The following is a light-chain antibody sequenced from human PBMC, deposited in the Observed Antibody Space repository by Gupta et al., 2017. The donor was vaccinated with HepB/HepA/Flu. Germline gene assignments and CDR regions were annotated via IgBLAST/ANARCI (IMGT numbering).Light chain of an antibody. Sequence: QSALTQPASVSRSPGQSITISCTGTSSDVGGYNYVFWYHQHPGRGTKLMIDDVKNRPSGVFDPGFCYSAGNNASPLTIVVQAEEEADDYYSFSNAGSTRWVLGGGTKLTV. CDR1: SSDVGGYNY. CDR2: DVK. V-gene: IGLV2-14*03. J-gene: IGLJ2*01. CDR3: SFSNAGSTRWV.